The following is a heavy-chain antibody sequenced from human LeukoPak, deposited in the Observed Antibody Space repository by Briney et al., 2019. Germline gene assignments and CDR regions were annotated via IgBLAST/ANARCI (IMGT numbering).Heavy chain of an antibody. J-gene: IGHJ4*02. D-gene: IGHD3-9*01. CDR3: ATTYYDILTGYYVVGYFDY. CDR2: INSDGSST. Sequence: GGSLRLSCAASGFTFSSYWMHWVRQAPGKGLVWVSRINSDGSSTSYADSVKGRFTISRDNAKNTLYLQMNSLRAEDTAVYYCATTYYDILTGYYVVGYFDYWGQGTLVTVSS. V-gene: IGHV3-74*01. CDR1: GFTFSSYW.